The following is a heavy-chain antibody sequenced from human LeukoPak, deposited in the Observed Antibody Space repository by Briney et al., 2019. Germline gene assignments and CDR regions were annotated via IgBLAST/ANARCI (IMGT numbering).Heavy chain of an antibody. D-gene: IGHD2/OR15-2a*01. Sequence: PSETLSLTCAVYGGSFSDYYWSWIRQPPGKGLEWIGEINHSGSTNYNPSLKSRVTISVDTSKNQFSLKLSSVTAADTAVYYCARSTVYFDAFDIWGQGTMVTVSS. CDR1: GGSFSDYY. J-gene: IGHJ3*02. V-gene: IGHV4-34*01. CDR2: INHSGST. CDR3: ARSTVYFDAFDI.